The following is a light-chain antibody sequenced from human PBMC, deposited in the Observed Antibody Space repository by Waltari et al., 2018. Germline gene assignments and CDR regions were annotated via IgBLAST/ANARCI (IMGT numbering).Light chain of an antibody. Sequence: EIVLTQSPGTLSLSPGERVTLSCRASQSVGRSVAWYQQKPGQAPRLLIYDAFTRATGIADRFSGSGSGTDFSLTISRLDPEDFAVYYCQMYVRLPVTFGQGTKVEIK. V-gene: IGKV3-20*01. CDR2: DAF. J-gene: IGKJ1*01. CDR1: QSVGRS. CDR3: QMYVRLPVT.